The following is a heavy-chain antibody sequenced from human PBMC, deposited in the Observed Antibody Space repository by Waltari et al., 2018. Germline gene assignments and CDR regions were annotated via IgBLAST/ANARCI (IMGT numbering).Heavy chain of an antibody. J-gene: IGHJ2*01. CDR3: ARGLSTVVAYWYFDL. CDR1: GGSISSSY. V-gene: IGHV4-59*01. D-gene: IGHD2-15*01. Sequence: QVQLQESGPGLVKPSETLSLTCTASGGSISSSYWSWIRQPPGKGLEWIGYIYYSGSTNYNPSLKSRVTISVDTSKNQFSLKLSSVTAADTAVYYCARGLSTVVAYWYFDLWGRGTLVTVSS. CDR2: IYYSGST.